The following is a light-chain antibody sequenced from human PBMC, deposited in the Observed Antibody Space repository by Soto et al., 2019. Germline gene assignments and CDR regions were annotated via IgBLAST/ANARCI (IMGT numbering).Light chain of an antibody. Sequence: EIALAQSPGTLSLSPGERATISCRASQSVFNNYLAWYQQRPGQAPRLLIYDTSKRATGIPDRFSGSGSGTDFTLTISRLEPEDFAVYYCQQYQNSPRTFGQGTKVDIK. J-gene: IGKJ1*01. CDR1: QSVFNNY. CDR2: DTS. CDR3: QQYQNSPRT. V-gene: IGKV3-20*01.